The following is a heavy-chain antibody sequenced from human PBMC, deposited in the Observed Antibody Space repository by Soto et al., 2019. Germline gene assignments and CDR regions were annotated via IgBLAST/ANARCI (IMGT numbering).Heavy chain of an antibody. CDR2: ITTDKGKT. CDR3: ATRSSAFDC. Sequence: QVQLVQSGPEVKKPGASVNVSCKTSGYTFTSFGIIWVRQAPGQGLEWMGWITTDKGKTNYAQKFQGRVTMTTDTSTSTAYMELRSLRSDDTAVYNCATRSSAFDCWGQGTLVTVSS. CDR1: GYTFTSFG. V-gene: IGHV1-18*01. J-gene: IGHJ4*02.